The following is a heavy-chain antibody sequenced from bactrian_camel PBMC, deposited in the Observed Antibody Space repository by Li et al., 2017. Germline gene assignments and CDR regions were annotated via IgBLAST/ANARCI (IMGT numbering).Heavy chain of an antibody. J-gene: IGHJ4*01. CDR3: ATDSSLIARGGCRVGAEFLGT. V-gene: IGHV3S53*01. CDR2: IDADGTT. Sequence: VQLVESGGDSVQAGGSLKLSCPASALAYSAYCMAWFHQAPGKEREQVAAIDADGTTSYADSVKGRFTISRDNAPNRWHLRMNTLTAEDTGIYYCATDSSLIARGGCRVGAEFLGTWGQGTQVTVS. D-gene: IGHD5*01. CDR1: ALAYSAYC.